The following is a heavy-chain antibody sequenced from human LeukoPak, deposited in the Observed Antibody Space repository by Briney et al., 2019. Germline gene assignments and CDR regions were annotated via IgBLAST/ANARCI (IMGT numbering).Heavy chain of an antibody. Sequence: SETLSLTCAVSGGSISSSNWWSWVRQPPGKGLEWIGEIYRSGSTNYNPSLKSRVTISVDKSKNQFSLKLGSVTAADTAVYYCARDVVAAMNWFDPWGQGTLVTVPS. D-gene: IGHD2-15*01. CDR3: ARDVVAAMNWFDP. J-gene: IGHJ5*02. CDR2: IYRSGST. CDR1: GGSISSSNW. V-gene: IGHV4-4*02.